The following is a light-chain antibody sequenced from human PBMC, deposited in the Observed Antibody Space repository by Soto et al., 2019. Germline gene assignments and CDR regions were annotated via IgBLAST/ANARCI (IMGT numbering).Light chain of an antibody. CDR2: KVS. J-gene: IGKJ1*01. Sequence: DIQMTQSPSTLSASVGDRVTISCRASQTINNWLGWLQQKPGKAPKLLIYKVSTLESGVPSRFSGSGSGTEFTLTIDGLRTDDFATYYCQQYNNYPWTFGQGTRVEIK. CDR3: QQYNNYPWT. V-gene: IGKV1-5*03. CDR1: QTINNW.